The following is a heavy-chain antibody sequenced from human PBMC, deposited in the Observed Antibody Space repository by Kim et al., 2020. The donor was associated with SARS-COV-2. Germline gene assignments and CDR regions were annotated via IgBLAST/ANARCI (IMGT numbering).Heavy chain of an antibody. CDR3: ARALRLGSSWYGSQGHFDY. J-gene: IGHJ4*02. CDR2: IYYSGST. Sequence: SETLSLTCTVSGGPISSGGYYWSWIRQHPGKGLEWIGYIYYSGSTYYNPSLKSRVTISVDTSKNQFSLKLSSVTAADTAVYYCARALRLGSSWYGSQGHFDYWGQGTLVTVSS. V-gene: IGHV4-31*03. D-gene: IGHD6-13*01. CDR1: GGPISSGGYY.